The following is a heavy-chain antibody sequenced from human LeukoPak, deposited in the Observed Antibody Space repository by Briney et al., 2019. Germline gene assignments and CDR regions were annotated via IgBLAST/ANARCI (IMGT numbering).Heavy chain of an antibody. Sequence: ASVKVSCKAFGYTFTSNYMHWVRQAPGQGLEWMGWINPNSGGTNYAQKFQGRVTMTRDTSISTAYMELSRLRSDDTAVYYCARTVHEYSGYDTYYFDYWGQGTLVTVSS. J-gene: IGHJ4*02. CDR3: ARTVHEYSGYDTYYFDY. CDR2: INPNSGGT. V-gene: IGHV1-2*02. CDR1: GYTFTSNY. D-gene: IGHD5-12*01.